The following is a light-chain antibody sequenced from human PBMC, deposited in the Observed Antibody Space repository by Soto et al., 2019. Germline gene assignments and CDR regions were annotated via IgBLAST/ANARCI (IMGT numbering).Light chain of an antibody. CDR1: QSVSSN. Sequence: EFVLTQSPGTRSLSPGDRATLSPRASQSVSSNLAWYQQTPGQAPXXLIYGASTRATGIPARFSGSGSGTLFPLTISSMNSEFVAVYYCQQYGSSSTFGQGTKVDIK. J-gene: IGKJ1*01. CDR2: GAS. V-gene: IGKV3-15*01. CDR3: QQYGSSST.